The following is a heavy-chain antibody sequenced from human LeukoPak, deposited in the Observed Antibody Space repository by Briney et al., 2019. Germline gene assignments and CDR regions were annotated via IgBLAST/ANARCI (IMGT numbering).Heavy chain of an antibody. CDR1: GFTGSSNY. Sequence: GGSLRLSCAASGFTGSSNYISWGRQAPGEGVEWVSSFGTRSTSVYHAGSVKGRFAISRDNAKNSLYLQMNSLRAEDTALYYCAREVSEGFDFWGQGTLVTVSS. CDR2: FGTRSTSV. J-gene: IGHJ4*02. V-gene: IGHV3-21*01. D-gene: IGHD3-22*01. CDR3: AREVSEGFDF.